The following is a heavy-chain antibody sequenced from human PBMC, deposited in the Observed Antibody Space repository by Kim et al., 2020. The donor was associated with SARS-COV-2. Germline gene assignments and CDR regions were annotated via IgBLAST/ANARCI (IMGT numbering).Heavy chain of an antibody. V-gene: IGHV3-7*01. J-gene: IGHJ3*02. CDR1: GFTFSSYW. D-gene: IGHD6-19*01. CDR3: ARDQGQWLRMDAFDI. CDR2: IKQDGSEK. Sequence: GGSLRLSCAASGFTFSSYWMSWVRQAPGKGLEWVANIKQDGSEKYYVDSVKGRFTISRDNAKNSLYLQMNSLRAEDTAVYYCARDQGQWLRMDAFDIWGQGTMVTVSS.